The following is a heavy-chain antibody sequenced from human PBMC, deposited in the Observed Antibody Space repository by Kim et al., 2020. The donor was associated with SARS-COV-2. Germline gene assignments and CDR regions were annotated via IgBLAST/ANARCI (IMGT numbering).Heavy chain of an antibody. CDR3: ARVVWGGYRYIDS. CDR1: GYTFTNHA. Sequence: ASVKVSCKASGYTFTNHAINWVRQAPGRGLDGVGGIKTYTGSPTHAPEFTGRFVFSLDTSVSTAYLQTRSLEAEDTALYYCARVVWGGYRYIDSWGQGTLVTVSS. D-gene: IGHD3-16*02. V-gene: IGHV7-4-1*02. CDR2: IKTYTGSP. J-gene: IGHJ4*02.